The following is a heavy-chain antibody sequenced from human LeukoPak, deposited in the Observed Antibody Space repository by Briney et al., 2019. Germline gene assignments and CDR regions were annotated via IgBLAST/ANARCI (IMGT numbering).Heavy chain of an antibody. V-gene: IGHV3-33*01. CDR3: AREAGISGYDPETLDY. CDR2: IWYDGSNK. Sequence: GGTLRLYCAASGFTFSSYGMHGVRQAQGKGGEGVAVIWYDGSNKYYGDCVKGRFTISRDNSKNTLYLQMNSLRAEDTAVYYCAREAGISGYDPETLDYWGQGTLLSVSS. D-gene: IGHD5-12*01. CDR1: GFTFSSYG. J-gene: IGHJ4*02.